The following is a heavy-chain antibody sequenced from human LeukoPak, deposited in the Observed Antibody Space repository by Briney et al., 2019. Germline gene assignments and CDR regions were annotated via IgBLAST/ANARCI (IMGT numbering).Heavy chain of an antibody. CDR2: IDPKNGGT. CDR1: GYTVSGYY. V-gene: IGHV1-2*02. D-gene: IGHD2-15*01. J-gene: IGHJ4*02. Sequence: ASVKVSCKASGYTVSGYYIQGGRQAPGQGREWMGWIDPKNGGTNYAPSFPGRITMTRDTPVNTAYMALSSLRSDDTAMYSCARDWPCSGGSCFDYWGQGTLVPVP. CDR3: ARDWPCSGGSCFDY.